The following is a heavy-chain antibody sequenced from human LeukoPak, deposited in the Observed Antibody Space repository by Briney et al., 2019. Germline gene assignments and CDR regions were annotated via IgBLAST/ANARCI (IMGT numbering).Heavy chain of an antibody. D-gene: IGHD3-22*01. Sequence: GGSLRLSCAASGFTFTNYAMSWVRQAPGKGLEWVSGISGSGGSTYYAASVKGRFTISRDNSKNTLYLQMNSLRAEDTAVYYCARDLGYYYDSSGYYDDYWGQGTLVTVSS. CDR1: GFTFTNYA. CDR3: ARDLGYYYDSSGYYDDY. J-gene: IGHJ4*02. V-gene: IGHV3-23*01. CDR2: ISGSGGST.